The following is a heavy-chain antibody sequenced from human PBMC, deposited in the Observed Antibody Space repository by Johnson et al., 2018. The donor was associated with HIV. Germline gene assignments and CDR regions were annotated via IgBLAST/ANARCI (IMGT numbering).Heavy chain of an antibody. CDR1: GFTFSSYA. CDR2: ISGSGGST. Sequence: VQLVESGGGLVQPGGSLRLSCAASGFTFSSYAMSWVRQAPGKGLEWVSAISGSGGSTYYADSVKGRFTISRDNARKSLYLQMNSLRTEDTAVYYCAREKWLQLGTFDIWGQGTVVTVSS. V-gene: IGHV3-23*04. D-gene: IGHD5-12*01. J-gene: IGHJ3*02. CDR3: AREKWLQLGTFDI.